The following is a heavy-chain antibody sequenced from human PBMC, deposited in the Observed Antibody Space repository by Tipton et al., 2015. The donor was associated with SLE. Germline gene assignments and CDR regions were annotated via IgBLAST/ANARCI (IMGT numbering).Heavy chain of an antibody. V-gene: IGHV3-74*01. CDR2: INSDGSST. J-gene: IGHJ4*02. CDR3: ARGLLLNYFDY. Sequence: GSLRLSCAASGFTVSSNYMSWVRQAPGKGLVWVSRINSDGSSTTYADSVKGRFTISRDNAKNTLYLQMNSLRAEDTAVYYCARGLLLNYFDYWGQGTLVTVSS. CDR1: GFTVSSNY.